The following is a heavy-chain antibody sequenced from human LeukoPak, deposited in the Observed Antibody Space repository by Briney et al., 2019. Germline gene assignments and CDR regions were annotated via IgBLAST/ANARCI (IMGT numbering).Heavy chain of an antibody. D-gene: IGHD6-19*01. CDR2: ISTSSSTI. Sequence: GGSLRLSCAASGFTFRSYSMNWVRQAPGKGLEWVSYISTSSSTIYYADSVKGRFTISRDNAKNSLYLQMNSLRDEDTAVYYCARDYRSSSGWTVDYWGQGTLVTVSS. J-gene: IGHJ4*02. CDR3: ARDYRSSSGWTVDY. V-gene: IGHV3-48*02. CDR1: GFTFRSYS.